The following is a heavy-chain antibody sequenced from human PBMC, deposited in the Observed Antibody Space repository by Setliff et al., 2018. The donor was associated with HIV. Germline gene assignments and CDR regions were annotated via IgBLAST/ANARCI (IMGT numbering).Heavy chain of an antibody. CDR3: AKDGDYRNGDYDAFDI. Sequence: GGSLRLSCAASGFTFSSYAMSWVRQTPGKGLEWVSFISSSAGSTYYSDSVKGRFTISRDNSKNTLYLQMNSLRAEDTALYYCAKDGDYRNGDYDAFDIWGQGTMVTVSS. CDR1: GFTFSSYA. V-gene: IGHV3-23*01. J-gene: IGHJ3*02. D-gene: IGHD4-17*01. CDR2: ISSSAGST.